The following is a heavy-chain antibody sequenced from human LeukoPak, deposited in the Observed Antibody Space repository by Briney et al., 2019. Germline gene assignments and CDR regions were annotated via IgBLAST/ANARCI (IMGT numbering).Heavy chain of an antibody. J-gene: IGHJ4*02. CDR1: GFTFSSYA. V-gene: IGHV3-23*01. CDR3: ARNPTTVTTLLIDY. CDR2: ISGSGGST. D-gene: IGHD4-17*01. Sequence: PGGSLRLSCAASGFTFSSYAMSWVRQAPGKGLEWVSAISGSGGSTYYADSVKGRFTISRDNSKNTLYLQMNSLRAEDTAVYYCARNPTTVTTLLIDYWGQGTLVTVSS.